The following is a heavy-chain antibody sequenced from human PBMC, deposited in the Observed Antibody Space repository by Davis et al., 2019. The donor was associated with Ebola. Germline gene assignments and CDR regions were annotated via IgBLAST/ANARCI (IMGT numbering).Heavy chain of an antibody. Sequence: SLKISCAASGFTFDDYAMHWVRQAPGKGLEWVSGISWNSGNIGYADSVKGRFTISRDNAKNSLYLQMNSLRAEDTALYYCAKGGYYYYYGMDVWGQGTTVTVSS. V-gene: IGHV3-9*01. J-gene: IGHJ6*02. CDR3: AKGGYYYYYGMDV. CDR2: ISWNSGNI. CDR1: GFTFDDYA.